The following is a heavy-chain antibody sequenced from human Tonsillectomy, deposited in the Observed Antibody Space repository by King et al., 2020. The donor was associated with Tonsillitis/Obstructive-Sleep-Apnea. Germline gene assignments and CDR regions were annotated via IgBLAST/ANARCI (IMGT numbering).Heavy chain of an antibody. V-gene: IGHV3-53*01. Sequence: VQLVESGGGLIQPGGSLRLSCAASGFTVSRDYMTWVRQAPGKGLECVSVIYSGGGTYYADSVKGRFTISRDNSKNTVYLQMNSLRTEDTAVYYCASRHNWNDPLSIWGQGTMVNVPS. CDR3: ASRHNWNDPLSI. D-gene: IGHD1-1*01. J-gene: IGHJ3*02. CDR1: GFTVSRDY. CDR2: IYSGGGT.